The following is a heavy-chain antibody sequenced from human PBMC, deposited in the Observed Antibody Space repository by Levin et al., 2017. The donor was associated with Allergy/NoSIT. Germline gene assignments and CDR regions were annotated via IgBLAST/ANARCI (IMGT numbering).Heavy chain of an antibody. V-gene: IGHV3-64*01. CDR3: ARGFGVVITDAFDI. CDR2: ISSNGGST. Sequence: GSLRLSCAASGFTFSSYAMHWVRQAPGKGLEYVSAISSNGGSTYYANSVKGRFTISRDNSKNTLYLQMGSLRAEDMAVYYCARGFGVVITDAFDIWGQGTMVTVSS. CDR1: GFTFSSYA. D-gene: IGHD3-3*01. J-gene: IGHJ3*02.